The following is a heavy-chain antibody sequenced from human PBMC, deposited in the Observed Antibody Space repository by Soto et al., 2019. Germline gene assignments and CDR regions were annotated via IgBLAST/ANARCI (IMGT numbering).Heavy chain of an antibody. Sequence: VSVKVSCKPSGYTFTGYYMHWVRQAPVQGLGWMGWINPDSGGTVYAQKFQGRVTMTRDTSIGTVYMELSRLRSDDTAVYYCARVIRPNYFFDYWGQGTLVTVSS. D-gene: IGHD3-10*01. CDR2: INPDSGGT. J-gene: IGHJ4*02. CDR1: GYTFTGYY. V-gene: IGHV1-2*02. CDR3: ARVIRPNYFFDY.